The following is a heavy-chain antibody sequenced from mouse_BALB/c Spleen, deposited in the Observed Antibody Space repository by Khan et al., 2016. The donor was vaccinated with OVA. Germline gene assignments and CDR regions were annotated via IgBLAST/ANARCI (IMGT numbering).Heavy chain of an antibody. CDR3: ARGNYYGYAFDY. CDR2: ISYSGST. D-gene: IGHD1-1*01. CDR1: GYSITSNYA. V-gene: IGHV3-2*02. Sequence: EVQLQESGPGLVKPSRSLSLTCTVNGYSITSNYAWNWIRQFPGNKLEWMGYISYSGSTNYNPSLKSRLSITRDTSKNQFFLLLHSVTTEDSATYYCARGNYYGYAFDYWGQGTSVTVSS. J-gene: IGHJ4*01.